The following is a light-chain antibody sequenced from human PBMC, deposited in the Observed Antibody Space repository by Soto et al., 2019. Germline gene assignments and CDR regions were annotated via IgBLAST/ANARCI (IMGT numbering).Light chain of an antibody. CDR2: ANI. V-gene: IGLV1-40*01. CDR1: TSNIGSGYD. J-gene: IGLJ2*01. CDR3: QSYDNSLSGWV. Sequence: QSVLTQPPSVSGAPGQGVTISCTGSTSNIGSGYDVHWYQQVPGLAPKLLIYANINRPSGVPDRFSGSKSGTSASLAITGLQAEGEADYYCQSYDNSLSGWVFGGGTKVTVL.